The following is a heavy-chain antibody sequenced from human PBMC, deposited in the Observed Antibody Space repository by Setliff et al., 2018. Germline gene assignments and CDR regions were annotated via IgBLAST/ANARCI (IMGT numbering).Heavy chain of an antibody. Sequence: ASVKVSCKPSGYTFTSYGISWVRQAPGQGLEWMGWISPYNGDTEYAQKFQGRVTITRDTSASTAYMELSSLRSEDTAVYYCARVPVVGATKLYWFDPWGQGTLVTVSS. CDR2: ISPYNGDT. D-gene: IGHD1-26*01. CDR1: GYTFTSYG. V-gene: IGHV1-18*01. CDR3: ARVPVVGATKLYWFDP. J-gene: IGHJ5*02.